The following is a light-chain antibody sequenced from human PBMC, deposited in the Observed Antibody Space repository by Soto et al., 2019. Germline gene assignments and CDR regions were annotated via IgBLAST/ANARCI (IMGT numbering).Light chain of an antibody. J-gene: IGLJ1*01. CDR3: SSYTTRNTEV. CDR1: SSVVGAFNY. V-gene: IGLV2-14*03. Sequence: QSVLTQPASVSGSPGQSISISCIGTSSVVGAFNYVSWYQHHPGKAPQLIIYDVTSRPSGVSNRFSASKSGNTASLTISGLQAEYEADYYCSSYTTRNTEVFGTGTKVTVL. CDR2: DVT.